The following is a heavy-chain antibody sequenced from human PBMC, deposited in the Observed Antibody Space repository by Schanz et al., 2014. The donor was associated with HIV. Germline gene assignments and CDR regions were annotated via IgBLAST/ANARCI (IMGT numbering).Heavy chain of an antibody. CDR3: AARYCSGAKCYSLDY. V-gene: IGHV3-30*03. CDR1: TFTFNNYD. D-gene: IGHD2-15*01. Sequence: VQLLESGGGLVQPGGSLRLSCAASTFTFNNYDMGWVRQAPGKGLEWVALISYDGNDKYYADSVKGRFTISRDNSKNTLFLQMNSLRAEDTAVYHCAARYCSGAKCYSLDYWGQGTQVIVSP. J-gene: IGHJ4*02. CDR2: ISYDGNDK.